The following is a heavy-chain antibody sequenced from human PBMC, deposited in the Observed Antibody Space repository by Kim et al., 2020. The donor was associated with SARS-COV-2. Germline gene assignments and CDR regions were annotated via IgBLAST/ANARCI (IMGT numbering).Heavy chain of an antibody. CDR1: GYTFTSYA. V-gene: IGHV1-3*01. CDR2: INAGNGNT. CDR3: ARDYYDSDAFDI. Sequence: ASVKVSCKASGYTFTSYAMHWVRQAPGQRLEWMGWINAGNGNTKYSQKFQGRVTITRDTSASTAYMELSSLRSEDTAVYYCARDYYDSDAFDIWGQGTMVTVSS. J-gene: IGHJ3*02. D-gene: IGHD3-10*01.